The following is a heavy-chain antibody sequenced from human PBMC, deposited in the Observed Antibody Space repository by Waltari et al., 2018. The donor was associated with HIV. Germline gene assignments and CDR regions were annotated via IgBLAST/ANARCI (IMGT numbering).Heavy chain of an antibody. V-gene: IGHV3-30*02. CDR2: IRLDGNEE. Sequence: QVQVVESGGGVVQPGGSLRLSCAASGFLFNKSHMHWVRQAPGKGLEWVAFIRLDGNEEHFADSVKGRFSISRDNSENTLYLQMNSLRAEDTAVYYCAKDSGSYLYYFDTWGQGTLVTVSS. CDR1: GFLFNKSH. J-gene: IGHJ4*02. CDR3: AKDSGSYLYYFDT. D-gene: IGHD3-16*02.